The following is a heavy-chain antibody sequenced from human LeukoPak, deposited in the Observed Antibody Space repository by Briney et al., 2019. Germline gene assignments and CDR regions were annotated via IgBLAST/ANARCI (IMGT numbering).Heavy chain of an antibody. CDR3: LGGTGWIFDY. Sequence: GGSLRLSCAASGFTFNSYWMHWVRQAPGKGLVWVSRINSDGSSTSHADSVKGRFTISRDNAKNTLCLQMNSLRAEDTAVYYCLGGTGWIFDYWGQGTLVTVSS. J-gene: IGHJ4*02. D-gene: IGHD6-19*01. V-gene: IGHV3-74*01. CDR2: INSDGSST. CDR1: GFTFNSYW.